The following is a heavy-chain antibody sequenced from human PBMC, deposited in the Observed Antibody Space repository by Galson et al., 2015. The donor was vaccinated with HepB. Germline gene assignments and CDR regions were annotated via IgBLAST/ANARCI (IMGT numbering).Heavy chain of an antibody. D-gene: IGHD3-22*01. J-gene: IGHJ3*02. CDR3: AKYHYDGGGYYDAFDI. CDR1: GFTFSNYA. Sequence: SLRLSCAASGFTFSNYAMSWVRQAPGKGLEWVSAISGSGGSTYSADSVKGRFAISRDNSKNTLYLQMNSLRADATAVYYCAKYHYDGGGYYDAFDIWGQGTRVTVSS. CDR2: ISGSGGST. V-gene: IGHV3-23*01.